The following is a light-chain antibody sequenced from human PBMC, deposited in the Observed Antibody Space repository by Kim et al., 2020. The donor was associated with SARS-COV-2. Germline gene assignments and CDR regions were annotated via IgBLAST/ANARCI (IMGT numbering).Light chain of an antibody. CDR3: SSYTSSSTLV. Sequence: GQSITISCTGTNSDVGGYNYVSWYQQHPGKAPKLMIYDVSNRPSGVSNRFSGSKSGNTASLTISGLQAEDEADYYCSSYTSSSTLVFGGGTQLTVL. J-gene: IGLJ3*02. CDR2: DVS. CDR1: NSDVGGYNY. V-gene: IGLV2-14*03.